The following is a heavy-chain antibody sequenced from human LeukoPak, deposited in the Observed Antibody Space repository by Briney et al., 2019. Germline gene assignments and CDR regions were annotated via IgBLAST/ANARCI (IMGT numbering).Heavy chain of an antibody. V-gene: IGHV4-59*01. CDR3: ASCGPEVGMATTDPYYYYMDV. Sequence: SETLSLTCTVSGGSISSYYWSWIRQPPGKGLEWIGYIYYSGSTNYNPSLKSRVTISVDTSKNQFSLKLSSVTAADTAVYYCASCGPEVGMATTDPYYYYMDVWGKGTTVTVSS. CDR1: GGSISSYY. CDR2: IYYSGST. D-gene: IGHD5-24*01. J-gene: IGHJ6*03.